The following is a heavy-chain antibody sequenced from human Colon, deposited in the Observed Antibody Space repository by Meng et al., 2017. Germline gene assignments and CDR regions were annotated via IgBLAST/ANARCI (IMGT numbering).Heavy chain of an antibody. CDR3: ARDYWGSLDF. CDR2: ARIDYANN. J-gene: IGHJ4*02. V-gene: IGHV4-61*01. Sequence: ESGSGLRRPSGTLSLIGAGSGGSLRSPYHQWGWVRQHTGKGLEWIGYARIDYANNNYNPCLKSRVNVSLDTSKNQFSLNVRSVTAADTAVYYCARDYWGSLDFWGQGILVTVSS. D-gene: IGHD3-16*01. CDR1: GGSLRSPYHQ.